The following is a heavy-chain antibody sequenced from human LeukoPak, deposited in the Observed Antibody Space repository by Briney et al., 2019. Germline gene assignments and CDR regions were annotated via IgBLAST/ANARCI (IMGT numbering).Heavy chain of an antibody. CDR1: GFTFSSYG. D-gene: IGHD5-18*01. J-gene: IGHJ4*02. V-gene: IGHV3-23*01. CDR3: AKEVRYSYGYSDY. CDR2: ISGSGGST. Sequence: GGSLRLSCAASGFTFSSYGMSWVRQAPGKGLEWVSAISGSGGSTYYADSVKGRYTISRDNSKNTLYLQMNSLRAEDTAVYYCAKEVRYSYGYSDYWGQGTLVTVSS.